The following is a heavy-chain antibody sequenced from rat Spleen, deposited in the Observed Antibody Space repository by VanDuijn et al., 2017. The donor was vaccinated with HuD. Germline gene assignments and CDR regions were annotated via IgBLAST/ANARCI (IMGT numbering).Heavy chain of an antibody. J-gene: IGHJ3*01. CDR1: GFTFSDYA. Sequence: EVQLVESDGGLVQPGRSLKLSCAASGFTFSDYAMAWVRQSPKKGLEWFATIIYDGSSTYYRDSVKGRFTISRDNAKSSLYLQMDSLRSEDTATYYCTTDYGYNSYPFAYWGQGTLVTVSP. CDR2: IIYDGSST. D-gene: IGHD1-2*01. V-gene: IGHV5-17*01. CDR3: TTDYGYNSYPFAY.